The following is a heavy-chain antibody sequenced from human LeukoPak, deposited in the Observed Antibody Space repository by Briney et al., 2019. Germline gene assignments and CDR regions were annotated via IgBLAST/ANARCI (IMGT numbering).Heavy chain of an antibody. J-gene: IGHJ5*02. CDR3: ANAKAKGGYCSSTSCAPWFDP. CDR1: GYTYTSYG. Sequence: GASVKVSCKASGYTYTSYGISLVRRAPGQGLEWMGWISAYNGNTNYAQKLQGRVTMTTDTSTSTAYMELRSLRSDDTAVYYCANAKAKGGYCSSTSCAPWFDPWGQGTLVTVSS. V-gene: IGHV1-18*01. D-gene: IGHD2-2*01. CDR2: ISAYNGNT.